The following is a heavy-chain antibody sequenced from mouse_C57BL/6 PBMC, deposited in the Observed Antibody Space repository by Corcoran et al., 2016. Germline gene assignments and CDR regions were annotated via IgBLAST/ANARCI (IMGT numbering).Heavy chain of an antibody. CDR1: GYTFTDYY. CDR2: INPNNGGT. J-gene: IGHJ3*01. Sequence: EVQLQQSGPELVKPGASVKISCKASGYTFTDYYMNWVKQSHGKSLEWIGDINPNNGGTSYNQKFKGKATLTVDKSSSTAYMELRSLTSEDSAVYYCARTLGRRAWFAYWGQGTLVTVSA. D-gene: IGHD4-1*01. CDR3: ARTLGRRAWFAY. V-gene: IGHV1-26*01.